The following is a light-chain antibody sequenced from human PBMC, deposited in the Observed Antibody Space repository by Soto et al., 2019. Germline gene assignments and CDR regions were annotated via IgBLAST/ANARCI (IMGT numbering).Light chain of an antibody. V-gene: IGKV3-20*01. CDR2: GAI. Sequence: EIVMTQSPGTLSLSPGERATLSCRASQSVSSSYLAWYQQKAGQAPRLLIYGAINRATVIPDRFSGSGSGTDFTLTISRLEPEDFAVYYCQHYGSSPGTFGQGTKVDIK. CDR3: QHYGSSPGT. J-gene: IGKJ1*01. CDR1: QSVSSSY.